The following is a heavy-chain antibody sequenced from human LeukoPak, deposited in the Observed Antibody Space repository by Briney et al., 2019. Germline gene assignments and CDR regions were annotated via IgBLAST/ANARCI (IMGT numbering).Heavy chain of an antibody. CDR3: ARISNSGYNSRGAFDI. V-gene: IGHV4-61*01. Sequence: SETLSLTCSVSGGSISSGSYYWGWIRQPPGKGLEWIGYIYYSGSTNYNPSLKSRVTISVDTSKNQFSLKLSSVTAADTAVYYCARISNSGYNSRGAFDIWGQGTMVTVSS. CDR1: GGSISSGSYY. J-gene: IGHJ3*02. CDR2: IYYSGST. D-gene: IGHD3-22*01.